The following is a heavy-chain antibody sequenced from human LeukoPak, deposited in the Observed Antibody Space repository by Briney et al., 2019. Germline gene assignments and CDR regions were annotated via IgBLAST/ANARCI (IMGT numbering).Heavy chain of an antibody. Sequence: SETLSLTCAVTGYSISSGYYWGWIRQPPGKGLEWIGNIYHSGSTYYNPSLKSRATISVDTSNNQFSLNLSAVPATDTDGYYCPRAGYCSSTSCPIGKIDYWGQGTLVTVSS. CDR1: GYSISSGYY. J-gene: IGHJ4*02. V-gene: IGHV4-38-2*01. CDR3: PRAGYCSSTSCPIGKIDY. CDR2: IYHSGST. D-gene: IGHD2-2*03.